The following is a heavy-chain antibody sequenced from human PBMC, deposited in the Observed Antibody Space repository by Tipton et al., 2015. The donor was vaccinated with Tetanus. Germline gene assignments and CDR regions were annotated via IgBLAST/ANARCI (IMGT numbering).Heavy chain of an antibody. CDR3: ARQTLHYYYMDV. J-gene: IGHJ6*03. Sequence: TLSLTCTVSGGSLRSYYWSWIRQSPGKGLEWLGYIYFSGHTKYNPSLQSRVTFSVDTSQNQVSLQLTSVTAADTAVYYCARQTLHYYYMDVWGKGTTVTVSS. CDR2: IYFSGHT. V-gene: IGHV4-59*01. CDR1: GGSLRSYY.